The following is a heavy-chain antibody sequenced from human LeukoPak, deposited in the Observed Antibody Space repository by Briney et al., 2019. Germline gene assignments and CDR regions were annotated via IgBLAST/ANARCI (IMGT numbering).Heavy chain of an antibody. V-gene: IGHV3-30*03. J-gene: IGHJ4*02. CDR3: AGTGPYGGWSYYFDY. Sequence: GGSLRLSCAASGFTFSSYGMHWVRQAPGKGLEWVAVISYDGSNKYYADSVKGRFTISRDNSKNTLYLQMNSLRAEDTAVYYCAGTGPYGGWSYYFDYWGQGTLVTVSS. CDR1: GFTFSSYG. D-gene: IGHD6-19*01. CDR2: ISYDGSNK.